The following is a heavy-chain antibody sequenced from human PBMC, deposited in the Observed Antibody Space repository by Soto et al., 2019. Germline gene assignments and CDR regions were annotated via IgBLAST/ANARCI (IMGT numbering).Heavy chain of an antibody. CDR3: AKEGSVVATTPDFDY. Sequence: QVQLVESGGGVVQPGRSLRLSCAASGFTFSSHGMHWVRQAPGKGLEWVAVISYDGSYKYYADSMKGRVTISRDNSKNTLYVQMNSLRAEDTAVYYCAKEGSVVATTPDFDYWGQGTLVTVSS. J-gene: IGHJ4*02. V-gene: IGHV3-30*18. CDR2: ISYDGSYK. CDR1: GFTFSSHG. D-gene: IGHD5-12*01.